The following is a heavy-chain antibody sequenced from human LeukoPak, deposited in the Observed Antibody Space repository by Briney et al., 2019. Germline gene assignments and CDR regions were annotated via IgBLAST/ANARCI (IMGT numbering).Heavy chain of an antibody. D-gene: IGHD4-17*01. CDR3: ARGHYGVQDPWYFDL. J-gene: IGHJ2*01. CDR1: GFTFSSYS. Sequence: GGSLRLSCAASGFTFSSYSMNWVRQAPGTGLEWVSFISSSRVYIYYADSVKGRFTISRDNAKNSLYLQMNSLRAEDTAVYYCARGHYGVQDPWYFDLWGRGTLVTVSS. CDR2: ISSSRVYI. V-gene: IGHV3-21*01.